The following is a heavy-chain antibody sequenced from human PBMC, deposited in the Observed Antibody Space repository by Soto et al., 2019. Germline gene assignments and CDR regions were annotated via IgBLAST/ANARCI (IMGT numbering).Heavy chain of an antibody. CDR3: ARGPRIAARTHYYYMDV. J-gene: IGHJ6*03. CDR1: GGSFSGYY. Sequence: SETLSLTCAVYGGSFSGYYWSWIRQPPGKGLEWIGEINHSGSTNYNPSLKSRVTISVDTSKNQFSLKLSSVTAADTAVYYCARGPRIAARTHYYYMDVWGKGTTVTVSS. CDR2: INHSGST. D-gene: IGHD6-6*01. V-gene: IGHV4-34*01.